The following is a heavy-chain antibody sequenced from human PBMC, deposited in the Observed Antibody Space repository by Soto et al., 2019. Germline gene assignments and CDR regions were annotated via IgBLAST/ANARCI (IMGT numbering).Heavy chain of an antibody. CDR2: TSDGGGNT. J-gene: IGHJ5*02. Sequence: GGSRRLSCAASGVAFSNYGMSWVRQAPGKGLEWVSGTSDGGGNTHYADSVKGRFTISRDNSRNTLYLQMNSLGAEDTGVYHCAKVSYNWKPYRWGQGTLVAVSS. CDR1: GVAFSNYG. CDR3: AKVSYNWKPYR. D-gene: IGHD1-20*01. V-gene: IGHV3-23*01.